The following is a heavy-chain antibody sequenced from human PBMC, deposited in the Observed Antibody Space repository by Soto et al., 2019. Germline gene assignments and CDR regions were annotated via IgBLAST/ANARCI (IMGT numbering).Heavy chain of an antibody. CDR1: GGSISSGDYY. J-gene: IGHJ4*02. D-gene: IGHD2-15*01. CDR2: IYYSGST. Sequence: TLSLTCTVSGGSISSGDYYWSLIRQPPGKGLEWIGYIYYSGSTYYNPSLKSRITISVDTSKSQFSLKLSSVTAADTAMYYCARRYCSGATCYLDYWGQGTLVTVSS. CDR3: ARRYCSGATCYLDY. V-gene: IGHV4-30-4*01.